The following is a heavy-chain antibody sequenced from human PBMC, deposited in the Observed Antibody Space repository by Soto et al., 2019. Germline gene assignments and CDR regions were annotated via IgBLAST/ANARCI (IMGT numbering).Heavy chain of an antibody. Sequence: PSETLSLTCAVYGGSFGGYYWSWIRQPPGKGLEWIGEINHSGSTNYNPSLKSRVTISVDTSKNQFSLKLSSVTAADTAVYYCVVVVAASVYWGQGTLVTVSS. D-gene: IGHD2-15*01. CDR1: GGSFGGYY. J-gene: IGHJ4*02. CDR2: INHSGST. CDR3: VVVVAASVY. V-gene: IGHV4-34*01.